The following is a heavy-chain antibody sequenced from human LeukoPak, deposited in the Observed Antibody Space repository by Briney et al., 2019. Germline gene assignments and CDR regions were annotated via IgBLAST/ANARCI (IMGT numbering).Heavy chain of an antibody. J-gene: IGHJ4*02. CDR2: ISNNGGYT. D-gene: IGHD2-15*01. CDR1: GFTFSSSA. Sequence: PGGSLRLSCAASGFTFSSSAMSWVRRAPGKGLEWVSAISNNGGYTYYADSVQGRFTISRDNSKSTLCLQMNSLRAEDTAVYYCARDLGGSLDYWGQGTLVTVSS. CDR3: ARDLGGSLDY. V-gene: IGHV3-23*01.